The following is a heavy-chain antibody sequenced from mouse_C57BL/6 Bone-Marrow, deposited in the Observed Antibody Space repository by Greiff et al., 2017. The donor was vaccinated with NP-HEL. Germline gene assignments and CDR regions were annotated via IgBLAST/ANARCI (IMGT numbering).Heavy chain of an antibody. CDR1: GYTFTDYN. Sequence: EVQGVESGPELVKPGASVKIPCKASGYTFTDYNMDWVKQSHGKSLEWIGDINPNNGGTIYNQKFKGKATLTVDKSSSTAYMELRSLTSEDTAVYYCARGPIYPYYYAMDYWGQGTSVTVSS. CDR2: INPNNGGT. D-gene: IGHD2-1*01. CDR3: ARGPIYPYYYAMDY. J-gene: IGHJ4*01. V-gene: IGHV1-18*01.